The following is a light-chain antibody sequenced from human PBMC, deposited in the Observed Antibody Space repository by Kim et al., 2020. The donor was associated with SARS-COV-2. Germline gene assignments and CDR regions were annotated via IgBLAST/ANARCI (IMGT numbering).Light chain of an antibody. CDR3: NSRDSSGNHLAV. CDR1: SLRSYY. J-gene: IGLJ2*01. V-gene: IGLV3-19*01. CDR2: GKN. Sequence: LGQTVRITCQGDSLRSYYASWYQQEPGQAPVLVIYGKNNRPSGIPDRFSGSSSGNTASVTITGAQAEDEADYYCNSRDSSGNHLAVFGGGTQLTVL.